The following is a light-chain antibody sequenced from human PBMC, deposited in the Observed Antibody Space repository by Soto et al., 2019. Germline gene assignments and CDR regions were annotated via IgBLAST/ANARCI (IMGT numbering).Light chain of an antibody. CDR1: QSINAH. Sequence: VMTQSPDTLSVSPGERVTLSCRASQSINAHLAWYQQKPGQAPRLLIHGASTRATGIPARFSGSGFGTEFLLTITLLQSEDFAVYYCQQYNTWLWTFGQGSKVEIQ. CDR2: GAS. CDR3: QQYNTWLWT. V-gene: IGKV3-15*01. J-gene: IGKJ1*01.